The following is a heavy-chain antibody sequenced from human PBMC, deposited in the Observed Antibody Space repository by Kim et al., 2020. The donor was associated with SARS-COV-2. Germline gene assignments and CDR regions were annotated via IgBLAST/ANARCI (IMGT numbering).Heavy chain of an antibody. V-gene: IGHV4-39*01. CDR1: GGSISSSSYY. CDR3: ARHGITGGVVDYFDY. D-gene: IGHD3-22*01. Sequence: SETLSLTCTVSGGSISSSSYYWGWIRQPPGKGLEWIGSIYYSGSTYYNPSLKSRVTISVDTSKNQFSLKLSSVTAADTAVYYCARHGITGGVVDYFDYWGQGTLVTVSS. J-gene: IGHJ4*02. CDR2: IYYSGST.